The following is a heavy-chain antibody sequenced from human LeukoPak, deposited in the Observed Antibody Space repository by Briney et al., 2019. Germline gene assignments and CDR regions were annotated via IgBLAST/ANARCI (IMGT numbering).Heavy chain of an antibody. CDR3: ARVRGYYSRFDP. CDR2: INHSGST. D-gene: IGHD3-22*01. CDR1: GGSFSGYY. Sequence: SETLSLTCAVYGGSFSGYYWSWTRQPPGKGLEWIGEINHSGSTNYNPSLKSRVTISVDTSKNQFSLKLSSVTAADTAVYYCARVRGYYSRFDPWGQGTLVTVSS. V-gene: IGHV4-34*01. J-gene: IGHJ5*02.